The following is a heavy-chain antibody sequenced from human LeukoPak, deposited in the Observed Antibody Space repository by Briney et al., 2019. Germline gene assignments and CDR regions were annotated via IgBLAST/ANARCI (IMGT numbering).Heavy chain of an antibody. CDR2: IIPIFGTA. CDR1: GYTFTGYY. Sequence: GASVKVSCKASGYTFTGYYMHWVRQAPGQGLEWMGGIIPIFGTANYAQKFQGRVTITADESTSTAYMELSSLRSEDTAVYYCARFRAAAARYYFDYWGQGTLVTVSS. V-gene: IGHV1-69*13. CDR3: ARFRAAAARYYFDY. J-gene: IGHJ4*02. D-gene: IGHD6-13*01.